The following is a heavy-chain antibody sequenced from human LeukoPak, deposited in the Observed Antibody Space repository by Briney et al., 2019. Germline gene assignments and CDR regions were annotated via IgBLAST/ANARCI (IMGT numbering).Heavy chain of an antibody. V-gene: IGHV3-73*01. D-gene: IGHD2-21*02. CDR1: GFIFSDSA. CDR2: IRSKANNYAT. CDR3: TRPCAGDCKDNY. J-gene: IGHJ4*02. Sequence: GGSLRLSCAASGFIFSDSAMHWVRQASGKGLEWVGRIRSKANNYATTYAASVKGRFTISRDDSKNTAYLQMNSLKIEDTAVYYCTRPCAGDCKDNYWGQGTLVTVSS.